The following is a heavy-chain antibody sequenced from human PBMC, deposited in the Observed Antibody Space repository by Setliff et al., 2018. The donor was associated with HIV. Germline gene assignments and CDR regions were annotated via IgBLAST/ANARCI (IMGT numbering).Heavy chain of an antibody. V-gene: IGHV4-31*03. Sequence: SETLSLTCTVSGGSISSDGYYWSWIRQHPGKGLEWIGYIYYSGSTYYNPSLKSRVSISVDTSKNQFSLKLSFVTAADTAVYYCARSGSDYKWFDPWGQGTLGTVSS. CDR2: IYYSGST. CDR1: GGSISSDGYY. CDR3: ARSGSDYKWFDP. J-gene: IGHJ5*02. D-gene: IGHD3-10*01.